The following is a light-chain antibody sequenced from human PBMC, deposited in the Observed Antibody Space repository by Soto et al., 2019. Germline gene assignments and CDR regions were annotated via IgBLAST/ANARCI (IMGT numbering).Light chain of an antibody. CDR2: DAS. V-gene: IGKV3-11*01. CDR3: QQRTNWPPT. J-gene: IGKJ5*01. Sequence: EIVMTQSPATLSVSPWERATLSCRATQSISTYLAWYQQKPGQAPRLLIYDASNRATGIPARFSGSGSGTDFTLTISSLEPEDSAVYFCQQRTNWPPTFGQGTRLEIK. CDR1: QSISTY.